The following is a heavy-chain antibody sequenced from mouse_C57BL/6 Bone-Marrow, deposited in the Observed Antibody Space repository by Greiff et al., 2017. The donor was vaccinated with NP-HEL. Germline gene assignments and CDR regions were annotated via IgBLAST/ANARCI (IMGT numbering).Heavy chain of an antibody. CDR1: GFTFSDYY. J-gene: IGHJ3*01. Sequence: EVKVVESGGGLVQPGGSLKLSCAASGFTFSDYYMYWVRQTPEKRLEWVAYISNGGGSTYYPDTVKGRFTISRDNAKNTLYLQMIRLKSEETAMYYCARELCGYPAWFAYWGQGTLVTVSA. CDR3: ARELCGYPAWFAY. V-gene: IGHV5-12*01. CDR2: ISNGGGST. D-gene: IGHD2-2*01.